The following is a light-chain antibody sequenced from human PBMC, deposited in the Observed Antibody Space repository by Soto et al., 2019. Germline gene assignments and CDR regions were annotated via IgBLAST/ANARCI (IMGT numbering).Light chain of an antibody. V-gene: IGKV3D-20*01. Sequence: EIVLTQSPATLSLSPGERATLSCGASQTVGSTYLAWYHQKPGLAPRLLICDTSSRATGITDRFSGSGSGTDFTLTISRLEPEDFAVYSCQHYGSSPWTFGQGAKVEIK. CDR2: DTS. CDR1: QTVGSTY. CDR3: QHYGSSPWT. J-gene: IGKJ1*01.